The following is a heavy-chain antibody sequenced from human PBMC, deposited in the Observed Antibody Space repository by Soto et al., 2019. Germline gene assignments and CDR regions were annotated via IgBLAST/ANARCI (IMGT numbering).Heavy chain of an antibody. CDR1: AGTFSSYA. Sequence: QVQLVQSGAEVKKPGSSVKVSCKASAGTFSSYAISWVRQAPGQGLEWMGGIITIFGTANYAQKIQGRVTITADEATSTAYMELSSLRSEDTAVYYCARGAQGSGWYSGWFDPWGQGTLVTVSS. CDR3: ARGAQGSGWYSGWFDP. D-gene: IGHD6-19*01. CDR2: IITIFGTA. J-gene: IGHJ5*02. V-gene: IGHV1-69*01.